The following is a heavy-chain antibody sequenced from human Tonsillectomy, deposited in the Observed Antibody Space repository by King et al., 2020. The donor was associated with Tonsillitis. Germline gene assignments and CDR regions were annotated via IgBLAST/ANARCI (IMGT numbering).Heavy chain of an antibody. J-gene: IGHJ4*02. V-gene: IGHV3-11*06. CDR2: ITRGGTYK. CDR1: GFTFRDHH. D-gene: IGHD6-13*01. CDR3: ASDVEVYSSCFPSDY. Sequence: VQLVESGGGLVKPGGSLRLSCAASGFTFRDHHMSWIRQAPGKGLEWVAYITRGGTYKNYADSVKGRFTISRDNAKNSLYLQMNGLRAEGTALYYCASDVEVYSSCFPSDYWGQGTRVTVSS.